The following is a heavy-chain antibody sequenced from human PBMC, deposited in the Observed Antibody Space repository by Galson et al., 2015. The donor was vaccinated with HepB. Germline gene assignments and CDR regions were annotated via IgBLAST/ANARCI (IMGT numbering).Heavy chain of an antibody. CDR2: IIPIFGRA. D-gene: IGHD2-15*01. V-gene: IGHV1-69*06. J-gene: IGHJ4*02. CDR1: GGTFSSYV. Sequence: SVKVSCKASGGTFSSYVISWVRQAPGQGLEWMGGIIPIFGRANYARKFQGRVSISADKSTRTAYMELSSLRSGDSAVYYCATGSDCSGGSCHEGHWGQGTLVTVSS. CDR3: ATGSDCSGGSCHEGH.